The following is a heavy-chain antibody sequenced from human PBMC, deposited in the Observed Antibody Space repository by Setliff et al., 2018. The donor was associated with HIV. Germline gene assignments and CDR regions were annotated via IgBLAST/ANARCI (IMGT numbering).Heavy chain of an antibody. J-gene: IGHJ3*02. D-gene: IGHD3-10*01. V-gene: IGHV4-30-4*08. Sequence: SETLSLTCTVSGASMSSGDYYWSWIRQPPGKGLEWIGYIDYSGNSYYNPSLKSRVTLSVDTSKNQFSLKVNSVTAADTAVYYCAREVNIPVRGITDDAFDIWGQGTMVTV. CDR3: AREVNIPVRGITDDAFDI. CDR1: GASMSSGDYY. CDR2: IDYSGNS.